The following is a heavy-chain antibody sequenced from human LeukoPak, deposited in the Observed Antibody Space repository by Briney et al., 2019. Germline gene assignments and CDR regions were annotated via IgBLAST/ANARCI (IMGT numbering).Heavy chain of an antibody. J-gene: IGHJ4*02. D-gene: IGHD6-19*01. V-gene: IGHV3-30*18. Sequence: GRSLRLSCEASGFTFHIYDMRWVRQAPGKGLEWVARISSDGANKYYLDSVKGRFTISRDNSKNTLYLQMNSLRAEDTALYYCAKDITYSSGWQFDYWGQGTLVTVSS. CDR2: ISSDGANK. CDR3: AKDITYSSGWQFDY. CDR1: GFTFHIYD.